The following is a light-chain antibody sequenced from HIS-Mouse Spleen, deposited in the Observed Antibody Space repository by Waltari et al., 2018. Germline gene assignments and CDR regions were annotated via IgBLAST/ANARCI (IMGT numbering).Light chain of an antibody. CDR3: QQYNNWPPYT. CDR1: PSVSIH. Sequence: EIVMTQSPATLSVSPGERATLSCSPSPSVSIHVARYQQKPGQAPRLLSYGASTRATGIPARFSGSGSGTEFTLNISSLQSEDFAVYYCQQYNNWPPYTFGQGTKLEI. J-gene: IGKJ2*01. V-gene: IGKV3-15*01. CDR2: GAS.